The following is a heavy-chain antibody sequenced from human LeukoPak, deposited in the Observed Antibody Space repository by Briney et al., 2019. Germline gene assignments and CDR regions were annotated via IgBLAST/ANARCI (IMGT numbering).Heavy chain of an antibody. CDR3: AKYPDNYDILTGYYDY. CDR2: IHYSGST. J-gene: IGHJ4*02. D-gene: IGHD3-9*01. Sequence: SETLSLTCTVSGGSINNYYWIWIRQPPGRGLEWIGYIHYSGSTNYKLSLKSRVTISVDTSKKQFSLKLNSVTAADTAVYYCAKYPDNYDILTGYYDYWGQGTLVTVSS. CDR1: GGSINNYY. V-gene: IGHV4-59*01.